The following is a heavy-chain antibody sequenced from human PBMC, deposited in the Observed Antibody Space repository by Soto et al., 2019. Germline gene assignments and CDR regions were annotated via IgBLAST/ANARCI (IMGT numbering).Heavy chain of an antibody. CDR1: GGSISSGGYS. CDR3: ARVGASYSSSWFPFDY. Sequence: QVQVQESGPGLVKPSQTLSLTCTVSGGSISSGGYSWSWIRQHPGKGLEWIGYIYYSGSTFYNPSLKSRVTISVDTSKNQFSLKLSSVTAADTAVYYCARVGASYSSSWFPFDYWGQGTLVTVSS. D-gene: IGHD6-13*01. V-gene: IGHV4-31*03. J-gene: IGHJ4*02. CDR2: IYYSGST.